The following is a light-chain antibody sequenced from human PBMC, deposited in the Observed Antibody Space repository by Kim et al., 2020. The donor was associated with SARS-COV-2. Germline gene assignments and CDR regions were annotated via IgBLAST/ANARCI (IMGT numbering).Light chain of an antibody. CDR1: SLRSYY. CDR3: QSRDSSVSVV. V-gene: IGLV3-19*01. J-gene: IGLJ2*01. Sequence: SSELTQDPAVSVALGQTVRITCQGDSLRSYYASWYQQKPGQAPVLVIYGKNNRPSGIPDRFSASSSGNTASLTITGAQAEDEADYYCQSRDSSVSVVFGGGTQLTVL. CDR2: GKN.